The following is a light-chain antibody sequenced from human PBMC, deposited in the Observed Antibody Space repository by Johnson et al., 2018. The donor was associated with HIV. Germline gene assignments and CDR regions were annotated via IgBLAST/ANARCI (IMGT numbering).Light chain of an antibody. J-gene: IGLJ1*01. V-gene: IGLV1-51*02. Sequence: QSVLTQPPSVSAAPGQKVTIFCSGSSSNIGNNHVSWNQQLPGTAPKLLIYENNKRPSGIPDRFSGSKSGTSATLGITGLQTGDEADYYCATWDTSLSVYVFGTGTKVTVL. CDR3: ATWDTSLSVYV. CDR1: SSNIGNNH. CDR2: ENN.